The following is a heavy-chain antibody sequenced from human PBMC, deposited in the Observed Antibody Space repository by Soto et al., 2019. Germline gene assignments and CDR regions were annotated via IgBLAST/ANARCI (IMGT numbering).Heavy chain of an antibody. Sequence: SETLSLTCTVSGGSISSGGYYWSWIRQHPGKGLEWIGYIYYSGSTYYNPSLKGRVTISVDTSKNQFSLKLSSVTAADTAVYYCARDSGQGIAARHTRIYYYYYGMDVWGQGTTVTVSS. CDR2: IYYSGST. CDR3: ARDSGQGIAARHTRIYYYYYGMDV. D-gene: IGHD6-6*01. CDR1: GGSISSGGYY. J-gene: IGHJ6*02. V-gene: IGHV4-31*03.